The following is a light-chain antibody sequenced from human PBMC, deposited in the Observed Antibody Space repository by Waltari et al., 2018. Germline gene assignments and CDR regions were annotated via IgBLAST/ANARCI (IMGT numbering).Light chain of an antibody. CDR3: QHYNNLPLT. CDR2: GAS. V-gene: IGKV3-15*01. J-gene: IGKJ4*01. CDR1: QSVSSK. Sequence: EIVMTQSPATPSVSPGARATLSCRASQSVSSKLAWYQQRPGQAPRLLIYGASTRATGIPARFTGSGSGTEFTLTISSLQSEDFAEYFCQHYNNLPLTFGGGTKVEI.